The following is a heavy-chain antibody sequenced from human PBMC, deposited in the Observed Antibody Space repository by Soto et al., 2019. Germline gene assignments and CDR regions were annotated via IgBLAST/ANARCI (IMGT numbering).Heavy chain of an antibody. Sequence: PSETLSLTCTVSGGSISSSSYYWGWIRQPPGKGLAWIGSIYYSGSTYYNPSLKSRVTISVDTSKNQFSLKLSSVTAADTAVYYCARQLRYYYDSSGYFLAAYYFDYWGQGTLVTVSS. D-gene: IGHD3-22*01. V-gene: IGHV4-39*01. CDR2: IYYSGST. CDR3: ARQLRYYYDSSGYFLAAYYFDY. J-gene: IGHJ4*02. CDR1: GGSISSSSYY.